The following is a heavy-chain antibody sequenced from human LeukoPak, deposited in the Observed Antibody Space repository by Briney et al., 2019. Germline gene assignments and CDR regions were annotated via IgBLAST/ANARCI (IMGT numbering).Heavy chain of an antibody. CDR3: ARGNPFLPYESGSYLPNFDY. V-gene: IGHV1-8*01. J-gene: IGHJ4*02. D-gene: IGHD3-10*01. Sequence: ASVKVSCKASGYTFTSYDINWVRQATGQGLEWMGWMNPNSGNTGYAQKFQGRVTMTRNTSINTAYMELSSLTSEDTAVYYCARGNPFLPYESGSYLPNFDYWGQGTLVTVSS. CDR2: MNPNSGNT. CDR1: GYTFTSYD.